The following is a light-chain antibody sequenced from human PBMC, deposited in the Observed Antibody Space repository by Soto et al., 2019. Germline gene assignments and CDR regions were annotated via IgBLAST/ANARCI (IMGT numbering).Light chain of an antibody. Sequence: DMQMTQSRLTMYATAVVWVTIAFRASQSISSWLAWYQHKPGKAPKLLIYDASNLDSGVPSRFSGSGSVTEFSLTISNLQLDDCATYYCQQYENYWTFGQGTKVDIK. J-gene: IGKJ1*01. CDR3: QQYENYWT. CDR2: DAS. V-gene: IGKV1-5*01. CDR1: QSISSW.